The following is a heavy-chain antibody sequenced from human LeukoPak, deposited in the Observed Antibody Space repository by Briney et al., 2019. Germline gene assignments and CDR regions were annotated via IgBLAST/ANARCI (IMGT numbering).Heavy chain of an antibody. D-gene: IGHD6-13*01. V-gene: IGHV3-9*01. J-gene: IGHJ4*02. CDR3: AKGRSMVAAAIDY. Sequence: PGRSLRLSCAASGFTFDDYAMHWVRQAPGKGLEWVSGICWNSGRIGSADSVKGRFTISRDNAKNSLYLQMNSLRAEDKALYYCAKGRSMVAAAIDYWRQGIVVTVSS. CDR2: ICWNSGRI. CDR1: GFTFDDYA.